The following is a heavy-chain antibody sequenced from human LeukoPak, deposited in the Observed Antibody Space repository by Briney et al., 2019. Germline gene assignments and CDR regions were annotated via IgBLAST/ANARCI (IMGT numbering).Heavy chain of an antibody. Sequence: ASVKVSCKASGYTFTGYYMHWVRQAPGQGLEWMGWINPNSGGTNYAQTFQGRVTMTRDTSISTAYMELSRLRSDDTALYYCARLAPFYGDYVVDYWGQGTLVTVSS. CDR3: ARLAPFYGDYVVDY. J-gene: IGHJ4*02. CDR2: INPNSGGT. D-gene: IGHD4-17*01. V-gene: IGHV1-2*02. CDR1: GYTFTGYY.